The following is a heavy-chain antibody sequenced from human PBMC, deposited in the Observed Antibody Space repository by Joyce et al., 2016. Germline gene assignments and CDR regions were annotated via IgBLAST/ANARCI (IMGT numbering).Heavy chain of an antibody. V-gene: IGHV2-70*04. CDR2: IDWDDDK. CDR3: ATGPGPLPDF. CDR1: GFSLSTSKMR. J-gene: IGHJ4*02. D-gene: IGHD1-14*01. Sequence: QVTLKESGPALVKPTETLTLTCTLPGFSLSTSKMRVSWIRQPPGKALEWLAHIDWDDDKFYNTPLETRLTISKDTSKNQVVLKMTNLDPVDTATYFCATGPGPLPDFWGQGTLVTVSS.